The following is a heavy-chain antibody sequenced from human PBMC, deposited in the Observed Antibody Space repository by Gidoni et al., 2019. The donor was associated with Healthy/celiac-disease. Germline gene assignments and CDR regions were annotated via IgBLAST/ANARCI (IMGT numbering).Heavy chain of an antibody. Sequence: EVQLLESGGGLVQPGGSLRLSCAASGSTFSSYAMRWVRQAQGKGLVWVAAISGSGGSTYYADYVKGGFTISRDNAKNTLYLQMNSLRAEDTAVYYCAKEGPVAGESDAFDIWGQGTMVTVSS. CDR3: AKEGPVAGESDAFDI. V-gene: IGHV3-23*01. CDR2: ISGSGGST. CDR1: GSTFSSYA. D-gene: IGHD6-19*01. J-gene: IGHJ3*02.